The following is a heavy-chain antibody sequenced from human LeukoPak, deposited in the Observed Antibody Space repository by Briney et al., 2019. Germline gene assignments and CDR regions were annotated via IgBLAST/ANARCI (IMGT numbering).Heavy chain of an antibody. J-gene: IGHJ4*02. V-gene: IGHV3-7*01. CDR1: GFTFSSYW. CDR2: IKQDGSEK. D-gene: IGHD6-19*01. Sequence: GGSLRLSCAASGFTFSSYWMSWVRQAPGKGLEWVANIKQDGSEKYYVDSVKGRFTISRDNAKNSLYLQMNSLRAEDTAVYYWAREYSSGWYGYWGQGTLVTVSS. CDR3: AREYSSGWYGY.